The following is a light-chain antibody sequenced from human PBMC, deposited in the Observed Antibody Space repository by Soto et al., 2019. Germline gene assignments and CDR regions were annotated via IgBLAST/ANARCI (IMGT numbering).Light chain of an antibody. V-gene: IGKV3-15*01. J-gene: IGKJ4*01. CDR3: QQYNNWPPLT. Sequence: EIVMTQSPATLSLSPGEGATLSCRASQSVSINLAWYQQKPGQAPRLLIYGASTRATGIPARFTGSGSGTEFTLTISSLQSEDFAVYYCQQYNNWPPLTFGGGTKVEIK. CDR2: GAS. CDR1: QSVSIN.